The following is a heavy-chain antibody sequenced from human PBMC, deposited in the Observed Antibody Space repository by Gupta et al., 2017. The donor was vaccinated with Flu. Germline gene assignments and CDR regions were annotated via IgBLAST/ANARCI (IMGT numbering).Heavy chain of an antibody. J-gene: IGHJ3*02. CDR3: ARDPAPDTFDI. CDR1: GGSISSGSYH. V-gene: IGHV4-61*02. CDR2: IYSSGTT. Sequence: QVQLQESGPGLVKPSQTLSLTCTVSGGSISSGSYHWSWIRQPAGKGLEGIGRIYSSGTTEYNPSLKSRVTVSLDTAKNQFSLKLSSVTAADTAVYYCARDPAPDTFDIWGQGTMVTVSS.